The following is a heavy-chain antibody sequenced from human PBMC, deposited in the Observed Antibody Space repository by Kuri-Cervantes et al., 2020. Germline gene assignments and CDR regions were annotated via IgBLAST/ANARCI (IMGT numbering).Heavy chain of an antibody. CDR2: IYTSGST. CDR3: ARHISNFDSSGSENWFDP. D-gene: IGHD3-22*01. J-gene: IGHJ5*02. V-gene: IGHV4-4*07. Sequence: SETLTLTCTVPGGPISSYYWSWNRQPAGKGLEWIGRIYTSGSTNYNPSLKSRVTKSVYTSKNQFSLRLNSVIAADTAVYFCARHISNFDSSGSENWFDPWGQGTLVTVSS. CDR1: GGPISSYY.